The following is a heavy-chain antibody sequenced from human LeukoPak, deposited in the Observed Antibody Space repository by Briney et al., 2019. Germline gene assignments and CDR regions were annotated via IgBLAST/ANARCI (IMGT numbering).Heavy chain of an antibody. CDR2: IIPDSGGT. CDR3: STEDKYCTGANCGVF. D-gene: IGHD2-8*02. CDR1: GYTLTEYY. Sequence: ASEKVSCKASGYTLTEYYIHWVRQAPGQGLEWMGFIIPDSGGTTYQQNFQGRVTMTRDTSISTFYMELSSLRPDDTAVYYCSTEDKYCTGANCGVFWGQGTLVTVS. J-gene: IGHJ4*02. V-gene: IGHV1-2*02.